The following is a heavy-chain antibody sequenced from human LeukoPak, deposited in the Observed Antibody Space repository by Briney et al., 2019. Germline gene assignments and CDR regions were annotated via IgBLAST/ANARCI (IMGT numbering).Heavy chain of an antibody. CDR2: IYYSGST. J-gene: IGHJ4*02. V-gene: IGHV4-39*07. D-gene: IGHD1-1*01. CDR1: GGSISSSSYY. CDR3: ARAPAGNLIDY. Sequence: KPSETPSLTCTVSGGSISSSSYYWGWIRQPPGKGLEWIGSIYYSGSTYYNPSLKSRVTISVDRSKNQFSLKLSSVTAADTAVYYCARAPAGNLIDYWGQGTLVTVSS.